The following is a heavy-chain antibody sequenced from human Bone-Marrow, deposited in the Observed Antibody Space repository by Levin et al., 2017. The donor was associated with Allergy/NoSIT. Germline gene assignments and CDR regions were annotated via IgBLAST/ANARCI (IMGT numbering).Heavy chain of an antibody. Sequence: SETLSLTCKVSGDSISSTNYYWGWIRQPPGKGLEWIGSIYYSGKTYYNPSLKGRVSVSADTSKNQFSLKLTSVTAADTAVYYCARQLYSGYDFFGSYFDSWGQGRLVTVSS. D-gene: IGHD5-12*01. J-gene: IGHJ4*02. V-gene: IGHV4-39*01. CDR2: IYYSGKT. CDR1: GDSISSTNYY. CDR3: ARQLYSGYDFFGSYFDS.